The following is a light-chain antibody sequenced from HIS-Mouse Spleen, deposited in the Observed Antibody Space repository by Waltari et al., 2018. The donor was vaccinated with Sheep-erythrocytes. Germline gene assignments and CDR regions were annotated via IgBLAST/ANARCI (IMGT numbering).Light chain of an antibody. CDR2: EVS. V-gene: IGLV2-14*01. CDR3: SSYTSSSTRV. Sequence: QSALTQPASVSGSPGQSITISCTGTSSDVGGYNHVSWYHQHPGKAPKLMIYEVSNRPSGVSNRFSGSKSGNTASLTISGLQAEDEADYYCSSYTSSSTRVFGGGTKLTVL. CDR1: SSDVGGYNH. J-gene: IGLJ2*01.